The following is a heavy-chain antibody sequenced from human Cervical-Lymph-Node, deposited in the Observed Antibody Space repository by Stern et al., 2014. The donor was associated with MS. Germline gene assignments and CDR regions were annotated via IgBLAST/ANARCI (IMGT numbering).Heavy chain of an antibody. Sequence: VQLVESGGGVVQPGRSLRLSCVASGFTFSNYAIHWVRQAPGKGLEWVAVISYDGSNKDYTDSVKGRFTISRDNSKNALYLQMNNLRAEDTAVYYCARDNTAVAYDYWGQGTLVTVSS. CDR2: ISYDGSNK. J-gene: IGHJ4*02. V-gene: IGHV3-30*04. D-gene: IGHD6-19*01. CDR1: GFTFSNYA. CDR3: ARDNTAVAYDY.